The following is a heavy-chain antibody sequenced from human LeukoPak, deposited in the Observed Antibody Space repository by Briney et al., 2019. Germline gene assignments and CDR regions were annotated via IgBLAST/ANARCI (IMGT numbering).Heavy chain of an antibody. CDR1: GGSISSRPYY. Sequence: PSETLSLTCTVSGGSISSRPYYWGWVRQPPGKGLEWIGEINHSGSTNYNPSLKSRVTISVDTSKNQFSLKLSSVTAADTAVYYCWFGELGRDYYYMDVWGKGTTVTVSS. V-gene: IGHV4-39*07. D-gene: IGHD3-10*01. CDR3: WFGELGRDYYYMDV. CDR2: INHSGST. J-gene: IGHJ6*03.